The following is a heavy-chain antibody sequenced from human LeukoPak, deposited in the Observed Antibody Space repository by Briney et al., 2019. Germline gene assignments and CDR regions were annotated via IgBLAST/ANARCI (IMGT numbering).Heavy chain of an antibody. CDR1: SGSITSYY. J-gene: IGHJ4*02. CDR2: IYYSGST. CDR3: ARGSIAAAGTIDY. V-gene: IGHV4-59*01. D-gene: IGHD6-13*01. Sequence: SETLSLTCSVSSGSITSYYWSWLRQPPGKGLEWIGYIYYSGSTNYNPSLKSRVTISVDTSKNQFSLKLSSVTAADTAVYYCARGSIAAAGTIDYWGQGTLVTVSS.